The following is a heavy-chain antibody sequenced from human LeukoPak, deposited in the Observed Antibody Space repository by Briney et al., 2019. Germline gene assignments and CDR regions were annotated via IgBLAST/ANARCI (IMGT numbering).Heavy chain of an antibody. V-gene: IGHV5-51*01. J-gene: IGHJ4*02. CDR3: ARESRLTYPDY. CDR2: IFPGDSGT. Sequence: GESLKISCKGSGYTFSNNWIVWVRQMPGKGLEWMGIIFPGDSGTRYSPSFQGLVTISADKSINTAYLQWSSLKASGTAIYYCARESRLTYPDYWGQGTLVSVSS. CDR1: GYTFSNNW. D-gene: IGHD6-6*01.